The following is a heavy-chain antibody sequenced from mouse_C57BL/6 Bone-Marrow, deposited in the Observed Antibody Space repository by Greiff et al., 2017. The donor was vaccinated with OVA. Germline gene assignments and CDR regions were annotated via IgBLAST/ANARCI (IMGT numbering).Heavy chain of an antibody. Sequence: QVQLKESGAELARPGASVKLSCKASGYTFTSYGISWVKQRTGQGLEWIGEIYPRSGNTYYNEKFKGKATLTADKSSSTAYMELRSLTSEDSAVYFCARRAVSPRYSNYIAYWGQGTLVTVSA. J-gene: IGHJ3*01. CDR3: ARRAVSPRYSNYIAY. CDR1: GYTFTSYG. D-gene: IGHD2-5*01. CDR2: IYPRSGNT. V-gene: IGHV1-81*01.